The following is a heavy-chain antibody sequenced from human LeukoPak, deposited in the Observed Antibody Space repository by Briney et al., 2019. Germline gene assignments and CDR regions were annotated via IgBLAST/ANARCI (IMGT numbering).Heavy chain of an antibody. V-gene: IGHV3-30*18. CDR1: GFTFSSYG. CDR3: AKVRVSGGSYYYYGMDV. J-gene: IGHJ6*02. CDR2: ISYDGSNK. D-gene: IGHD1-26*01. Sequence: PGRSLRLSCAASGFTFSSYGMHWVRQAPGKGLEWVAVISYDGSNKYYADSVKGRFTISRDNSKNTLYLQMNSPRAEDTAVYYCAKVRVSGGSYYYYGMDVWGQGTTVTVSS.